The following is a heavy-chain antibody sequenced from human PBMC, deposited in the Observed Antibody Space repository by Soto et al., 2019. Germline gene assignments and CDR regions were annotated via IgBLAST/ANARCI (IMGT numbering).Heavy chain of an antibody. Sequence: SEPQSLTYTVSDAYINSYSWSWIRQTAGKGLEWVGQFYASGTTKYNLALKSRVTMSLDTSKNQFSLRLNSVTAADAAVYFCARSFYLDAFDIWGQGTMVIV. CDR1: DAYINSYS. CDR2: FYASGTT. D-gene: IGHD3-16*02. J-gene: IGHJ3*02. V-gene: IGHV4-4*07. CDR3: ARSFYLDAFDI.